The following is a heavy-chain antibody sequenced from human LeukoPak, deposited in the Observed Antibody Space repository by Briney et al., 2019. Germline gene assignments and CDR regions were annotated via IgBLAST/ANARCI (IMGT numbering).Heavy chain of an antibody. V-gene: IGHV5-51*01. D-gene: IGHD3-10*01. J-gene: IGHJ4*02. CDR1: GSRFTSYW. Sequence: GASLQISFKGSGSRFTSYWIGWGRRMPGKGLEGRGIIYPGDSDTRYSPSFQGQITISADKSISTAYLQWSSLKASDTAMYYCASSSWFGPYYFDYWGQGTLVTVSS. CDR2: IYPGDSDT. CDR3: ASSSWFGPYYFDY.